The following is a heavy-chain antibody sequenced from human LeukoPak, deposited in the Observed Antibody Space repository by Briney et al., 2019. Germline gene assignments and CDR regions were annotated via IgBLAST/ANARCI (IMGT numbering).Heavy chain of an antibody. CDR3: ARLRGEFHYYAFDI. D-gene: IGHD3-16*01. Sequence: PSETLSLTCTVSGGSISSYYWSWIRQPPGKGLDWIGYIYYSGNTNYNPSLKSRVTMSVDTSKNQLSLKLSSVTAADTAVYYCARLRGEFHYYAFDIWGHGTMVTVSS. V-gene: IGHV4-59*08. CDR2: IYYSGNT. J-gene: IGHJ3*02. CDR1: GGSISSYY.